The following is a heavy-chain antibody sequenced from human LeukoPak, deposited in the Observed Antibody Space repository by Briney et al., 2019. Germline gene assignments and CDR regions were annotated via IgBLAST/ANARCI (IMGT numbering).Heavy chain of an antibody. Sequence: PGGSLRLSCAASGFTFSSYSMNWVRQAPGKGLEWVSSISSSSSYIYYADSVKGRFTISRDNAKNSLYLQMNSLRAEDTAVYYCASNAPHGPAAPMDVWGKGTTVTVSS. CDR1: GFTFSSYS. J-gene: IGHJ6*04. V-gene: IGHV3-21*01. CDR2: ISSSSSYI. CDR3: ASNAPHGPAAPMDV. D-gene: IGHD6-13*01.